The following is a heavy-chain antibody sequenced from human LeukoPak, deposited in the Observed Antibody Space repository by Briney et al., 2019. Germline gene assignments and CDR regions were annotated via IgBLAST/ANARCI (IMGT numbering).Heavy chain of an antibody. Sequence: PSETLSLTCTVSGGSISSSSYYWGWIRQPPGKGLEWIGRISYSGSNYYNPSLKSRATISVDTSKNQFSLKLSSVAAADTAVYYCARANSDVLTGYKRYYYYGLDVWGQGTTVTVSS. D-gene: IGHD3-9*01. J-gene: IGHJ6*02. CDR3: ARANSDVLTGYKRYYYYGLDV. V-gene: IGHV4-39*01. CDR1: GGSISSSSYY. CDR2: ISYSGSN.